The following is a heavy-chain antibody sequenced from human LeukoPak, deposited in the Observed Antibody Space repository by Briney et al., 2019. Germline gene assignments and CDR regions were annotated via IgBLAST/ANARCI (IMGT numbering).Heavy chain of an antibody. CDR3: ARDYGDYEAAFDY. CDR2: IWYDGSNK. D-gene: IGHD4-17*01. Sequence: GGSLRLSCAASGFTFSSYGMHWVRQAPGKGLEWVAVIWYDGSNKYYADSVKGRFTISRDNSKHTLYLQMNSLRAEDTAVYYCARDYGDYEAAFDYWGQGTLVTVSS. V-gene: IGHV3-33*01. J-gene: IGHJ4*02. CDR1: GFTFSSYG.